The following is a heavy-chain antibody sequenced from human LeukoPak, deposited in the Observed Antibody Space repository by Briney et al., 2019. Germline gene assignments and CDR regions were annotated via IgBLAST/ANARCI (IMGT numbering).Heavy chain of an antibody. V-gene: IGHV4-38-2*01. CDR3: ARVMVRGVIINGFDP. D-gene: IGHD3-10*01. Sequence: SETLTLTCAVSGYSISSGYYWGWIRQPPGKGLEWIGSIYHSGSTYYNPSLKSRVTMSVDTSKNQFSLKLSSVTAADTAVYYCARVMVRGVIINGFDPWGQGTLVTVSS. CDR2: IYHSGST. CDR1: GYSISSGYY. J-gene: IGHJ5*02.